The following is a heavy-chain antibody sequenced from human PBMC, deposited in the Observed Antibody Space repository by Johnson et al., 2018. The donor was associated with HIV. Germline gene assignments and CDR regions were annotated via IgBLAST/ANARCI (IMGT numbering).Heavy chain of an antibody. V-gene: IGHV3-20*04. J-gene: IGHJ3*02. Sequence: VQLVESGGGVVRPGGSLRLSCAASGFTFDDYGMSWVRQAPGKGLEWVSGINWNGGSTGYADSVKGRFTISRDNAKNSLYLQMNSLKTEDTAVYYCTTLGWYDAFDIWGQGTMVTVSS. CDR2: INWNGGST. CDR1: GFTFDDYG. D-gene: IGHD6-19*01. CDR3: TTLGWYDAFDI.